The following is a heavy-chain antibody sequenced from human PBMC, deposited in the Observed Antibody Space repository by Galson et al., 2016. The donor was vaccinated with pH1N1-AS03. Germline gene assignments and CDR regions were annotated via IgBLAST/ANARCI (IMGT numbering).Heavy chain of an antibody. CDR1: GFTFSSSW. J-gene: IGHJ4*02. V-gene: IGHV3-23*01. CDR2: ISGIGTST. Sequence: SLRLSCAASGFTFSSSWMSWVRQAPGKGLEWVSVISGIGTSTYYAASVKGRFSISRDNARNTLSLQMDGLRAEDTALYYCAKEGDEGAFDCWGQGTLVTVSP. CDR3: AKEGDEGAFDC.